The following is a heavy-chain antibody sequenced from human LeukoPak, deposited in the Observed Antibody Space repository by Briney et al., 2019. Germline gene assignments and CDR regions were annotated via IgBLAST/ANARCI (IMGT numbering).Heavy chain of an antibody. CDR3: AREQSGGYFDY. CDR2: ISAYNGNT. V-gene: IGHV1-18*01. CDR1: GYTFTSYG. D-gene: IGHD2-8*02. J-gene: IGHJ4*02. Sequence: ASVKVSRKASGYTFTSYGISWVRQAPGQGLEWMGWISAYNGNTNYAQKLQGRATMTRDTSTSTVYMELSSLRSEDTAVYYCAREQSGGYFDYWGQGTLVTVSS.